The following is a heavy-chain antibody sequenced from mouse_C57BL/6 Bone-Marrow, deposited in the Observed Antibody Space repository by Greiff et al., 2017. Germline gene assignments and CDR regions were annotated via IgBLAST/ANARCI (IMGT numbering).Heavy chain of an antibody. D-gene: IGHD2-14*01. CDR1: GFTFSSYG. CDR2: ISSGGSYT. CDR3: ARHRYLVYRPYWYFDV. J-gene: IGHJ1*03. V-gene: IGHV5-6*01. Sequence: EVKVVESGGDLVKPGGSLKLSCAASGFTFSSYGMSWVRQTPDKRLEWVATISSGGSYTYYPDSVKGRFTISRDNAKNTLYLQMSSLTYEDTAMYYCARHRYLVYRPYWYFDVWGTGTTVTVSS.